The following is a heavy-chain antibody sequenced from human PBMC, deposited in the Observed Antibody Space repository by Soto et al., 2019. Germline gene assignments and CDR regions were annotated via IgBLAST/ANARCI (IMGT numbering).Heavy chain of an antibody. Sequence: PGESLKISCKGSGYSFTSYWIGWVRQMPGKGLEWMGIIYPGDSDTRYSPSFQGQVTISADKSISTAYLQWSSLKASDTAMYYCARQKSRLRTNYYYYGMDVWGQGTTVTVSS. CDR2: IYPGDSDT. CDR3: ARQKSRLRTNYYYYGMDV. V-gene: IGHV5-51*01. J-gene: IGHJ6*02. CDR1: GYSFTSYW.